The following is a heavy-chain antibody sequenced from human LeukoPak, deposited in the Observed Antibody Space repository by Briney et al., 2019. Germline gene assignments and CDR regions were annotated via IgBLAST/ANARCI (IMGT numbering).Heavy chain of an antibody. V-gene: IGHV4-59*08. CDR1: GGSISSYY. CDR3: ARRASSGYYYLED. J-gene: IGHJ4*02. D-gene: IGHD3-22*01. Sequence: SETLSLTCTVSGGSISSYYWSWLRQPPGKGLEWIGYFYYSGSTNYNPSLKSPVTISVDTSKNQFSLKLSSVTAADTAVYYCARRASSGYYYLEDWGQGTLVTVSS. CDR2: FYYSGST.